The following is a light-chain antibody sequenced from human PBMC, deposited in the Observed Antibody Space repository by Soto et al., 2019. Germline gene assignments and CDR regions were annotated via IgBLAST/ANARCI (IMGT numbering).Light chain of an antibody. J-gene: IGKJ4*01. CDR2: DAS. CDR3: QQYDNLPLT. CDR1: QDISNY. V-gene: IGKV1-33*01. Sequence: DIQMTQSPSSLSASVGDRVTITCQASQDISNYLNWYQQKPGKAPKLLIYDASNLETGVPSRFSGSGSGTDFTFTISSLQPEDIATYYCQQYDNLPLTFGGGTKVPIK.